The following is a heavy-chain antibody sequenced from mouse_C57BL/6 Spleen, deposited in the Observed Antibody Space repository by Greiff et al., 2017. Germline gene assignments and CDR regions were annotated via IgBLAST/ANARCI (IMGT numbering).Heavy chain of an antibody. CDR1: GYTFTSYW. J-gene: IGHJ4*01. V-gene: IGHV1-69*01. CDR2: IDPSDSYT. Sequence: QVQLQQPGAELVMPGASVKLSCKASGYTFTSYWMHWVKQRPGQGLEWIGEIDPSDSYTNYNQKFKGKSTLTVDKSSSTAYMQLSSLTSEYSAVYYCARLDYAMDYWGQGTSVTVSS. CDR3: ARLDYAMDY.